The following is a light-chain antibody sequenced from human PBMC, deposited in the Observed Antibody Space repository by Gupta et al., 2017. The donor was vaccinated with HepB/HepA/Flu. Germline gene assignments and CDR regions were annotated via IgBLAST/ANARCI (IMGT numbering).Light chain of an antibody. Sequence: QAVVTQEPALTVSPGGTVTPTCDFSTAAVTSGHYPYWFQQKPGQPPRTLIYDVSNKDSGTPARFSGSLLGGKAALTLSGAQAEDEDGDYCLLSYNGVFVFGTGTKITVL. J-gene: IGLJ1*01. V-gene: IGLV7-46*01. CDR2: DVS. CDR1: TAAVTSGHY. CDR3: LLSYNGVFV.